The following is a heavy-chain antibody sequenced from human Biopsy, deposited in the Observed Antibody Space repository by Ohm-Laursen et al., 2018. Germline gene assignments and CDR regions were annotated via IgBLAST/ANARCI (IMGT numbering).Heavy chain of an antibody. Sequence: SDTLSPTCAVFGKTFSDYQWSWIRQPPGKGLEWIGQINQAGTTNYNPSLKSRVSISADASKYEFSLRLTSVTAADTAVYLCGNEVHGRDYWGLGAQVTVSS. V-gene: IGHV4-34*08. CDR3: GNEVHGRDY. J-gene: IGHJ4*02. CDR1: GKTFSDYQ. CDR2: INQAGTT. D-gene: IGHD2-15*01.